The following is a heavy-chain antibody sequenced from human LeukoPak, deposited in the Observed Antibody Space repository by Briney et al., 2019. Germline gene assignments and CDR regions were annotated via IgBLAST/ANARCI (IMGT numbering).Heavy chain of an antibody. J-gene: IGHJ4*02. Sequence: SETLSLTCAVYGGPFSDNYWSWIRQPPGKGLEWIGEIHPSGSPDYNPSLRGRVTISADTSKNLFSLKLTSVTAADTAVYYCASPSISSGWYSKDYWGQGTLVTVSS. CDR1: GGPFSDNY. CDR3: ASPSISSGWYSKDY. V-gene: IGHV4-34*01. CDR2: IHPSGSP. D-gene: IGHD6-19*01.